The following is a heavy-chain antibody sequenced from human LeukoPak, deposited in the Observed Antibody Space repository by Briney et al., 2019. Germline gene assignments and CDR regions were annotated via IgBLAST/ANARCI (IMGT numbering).Heavy chain of an antibody. CDR3: VRDRDDYGDYVFDY. CDR1: GFAFSNYV. V-gene: IGHV3-23*01. CDR2: ISRSGDNT. Sequence: GGSLRLSCAASGFAFSNYVMGWVRQAPGKWPEWVSIISRSGDNTYYADFVKGRFTISRDNSENTLYLQMNSLRAEDTAVYYCVRDRDDYGDYVFDYWGQGTLVTVSS. D-gene: IGHD4-17*01. J-gene: IGHJ4*02.